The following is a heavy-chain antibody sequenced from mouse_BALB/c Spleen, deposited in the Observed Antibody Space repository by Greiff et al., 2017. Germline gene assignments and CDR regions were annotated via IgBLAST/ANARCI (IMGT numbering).Heavy chain of an antibody. D-gene: IGHD1-1*01. J-gene: IGHJ1*01. CDR2: ISSGGSYT. Sequence: EVKLVESGGGLVKPGGSLKLSCAASGFTFSSYAMSWVRQSPEKRLEWVAEISSGGSYTYYPDTVTGRFTISRDNAKNTLYLEMSSLRSEDTAMYYCARDGSSYGYFDVWGAGTTVTVSS. V-gene: IGHV5-9-4*01. CDR3: ARDGSSYGYFDV. CDR1: GFTFSSYA.